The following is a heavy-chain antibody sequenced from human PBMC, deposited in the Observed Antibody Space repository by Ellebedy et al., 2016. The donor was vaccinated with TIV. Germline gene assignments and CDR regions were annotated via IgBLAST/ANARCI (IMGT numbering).Heavy chain of an antibody. CDR1: GFNVSIYG. V-gene: IGHV3-30*03. J-gene: IGHJ4*01. CDR2: ISHDGTGK. Sequence: GGSLRLXCAASGFNVSIYGMHWVRQAPGKGLEWVAVISHDGTGKYYADSVKGRFGITRDNSKNTLYLQMDSLRAKDTAVYYCASQVTTVTPGPDYWGHGSRVIVSS. D-gene: IGHD4-17*01. CDR3: ASQVTTVTPGPDY.